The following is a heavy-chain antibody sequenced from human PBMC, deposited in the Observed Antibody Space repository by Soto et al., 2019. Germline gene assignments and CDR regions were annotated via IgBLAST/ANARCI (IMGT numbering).Heavy chain of an antibody. J-gene: IGHJ6*02. V-gene: IGHV3-21*01. Sequence: PGGSLRLSCAASGFTFSSHSMNWVRQAPGKGLEWVSSISSSSSYIYYADSVKGRFTISRDNAKNSLYLQMNSLRAEDTAVYYCARDRVKGYYYGMDVWGQGTTVTVSS. CDR3: ARDRVKGYYYGMDV. CDR1: GFTFSSHS. D-gene: IGHD3-3*01. CDR2: ISSSSSYI.